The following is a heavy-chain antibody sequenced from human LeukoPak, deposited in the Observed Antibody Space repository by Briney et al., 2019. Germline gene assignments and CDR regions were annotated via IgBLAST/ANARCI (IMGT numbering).Heavy chain of an antibody. J-gene: IGHJ4*02. Sequence: PGRFLRLSCAASGFIFSNSWMNWVRQAPGKGLEWVAKIKPDGSEKYYVDSVKGRFTVSRDNAKNSLYLQMNSLRADDTAVYFCARGANWAFEYWGQGTLVTVSS. D-gene: IGHD7-27*01. CDR2: IKPDGSEK. V-gene: IGHV3-7*04. CDR1: GFIFSNSW. CDR3: ARGANWAFEY.